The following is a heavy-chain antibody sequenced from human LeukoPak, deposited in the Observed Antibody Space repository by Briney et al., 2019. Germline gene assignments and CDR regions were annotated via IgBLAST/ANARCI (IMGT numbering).Heavy chain of an antibody. CDR1: GFTFSSYS. CDR2: ISSSSSYI. D-gene: IGHD1-26*01. CDR3: ARAPRGILRARNYFDY. Sequence: PGGSLRLSCAASGFTFSSYSMNWVRQAPGKELEWGSSISSSSSYIDYADSVKGRFTISRDNAKNSLYLQMNSLRAEDTAVYYCARAPRGILRARNYFDYWGQGTLVTVSS. J-gene: IGHJ4*02. V-gene: IGHV3-21*01.